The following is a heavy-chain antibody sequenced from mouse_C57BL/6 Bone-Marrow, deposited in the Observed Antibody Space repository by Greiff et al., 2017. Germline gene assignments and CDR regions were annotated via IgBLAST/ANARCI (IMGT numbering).Heavy chain of an antibody. V-gene: IGHV5-6*01. D-gene: IGHD4-1*02. CDR3: ARQQLGRLAY. CDR2: ISSGGSYP. CDR1: GFTFSSYG. Sequence: EVMLVESGGDLVKPGGSLKLSCAGSGFTFSSYGMSWVRQTPDKRLEWVATISSGGSYPYYPDSVKGRFTISRDKGKNTLYLQMSSLKSEDTAMYYCARQQLGRLAYWGQGTLVTVSA. J-gene: IGHJ3*01.